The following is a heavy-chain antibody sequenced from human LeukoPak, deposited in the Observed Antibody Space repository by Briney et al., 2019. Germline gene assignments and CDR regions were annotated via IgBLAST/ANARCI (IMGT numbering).Heavy chain of an antibody. CDR3: ATDGYSYDPSWV. D-gene: IGHD5-18*01. CDR2: INPNSGGT. CDR1: GYTLTGYY. Sequence: ASVKVSCEASGYTLTGYYMHWVRQAPGQGLEWMGWINPNSGGTNYAQKFQGRVTMTEDTSTDTAYMELSSLRSEDTAVYYCATDGYSYDPSWVWGQGTMVTVSS. J-gene: IGHJ3*01. V-gene: IGHV1-2*02.